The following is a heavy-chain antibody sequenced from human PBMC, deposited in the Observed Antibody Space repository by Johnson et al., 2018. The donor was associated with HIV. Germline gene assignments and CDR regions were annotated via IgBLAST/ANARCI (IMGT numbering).Heavy chain of an antibody. CDR2: ISYDGSNK. J-gene: IGHJ3*02. V-gene: IGHV3-30-3*01. CDR3: ARDGGSGWYFAFDI. D-gene: IGHD6-19*01. Sequence: VQLVESGGGVVRPGGSLRLSCATSGFTFDDYTMHWVRQAPGKGLEWVAVISYDGSNKYYTDSVKGRFTISRDNSKKSLYLQMNSLRAEDTALYYCARDGGSGWYFAFDIWGQGTMVTVSS. CDR1: GFTFDDYT.